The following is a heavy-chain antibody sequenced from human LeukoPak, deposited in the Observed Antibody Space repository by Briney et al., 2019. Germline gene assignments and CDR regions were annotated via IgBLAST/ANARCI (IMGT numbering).Heavy chain of an antibody. D-gene: IGHD6-19*01. CDR1: GFTFSSYA. V-gene: IGHV3-23*01. Sequence: GGSLRLSCAASGFTFSSYAMSWVRQAPGKGLEWVSLISGSGGSTYYADSVKGRFTISRDNSKNTLYLQMNSLRAEDTAVYYCARASPSGWSCDYWGQGTLVTVSS. J-gene: IGHJ4*02. CDR3: ARASPSGWSCDY. CDR2: ISGSGGST.